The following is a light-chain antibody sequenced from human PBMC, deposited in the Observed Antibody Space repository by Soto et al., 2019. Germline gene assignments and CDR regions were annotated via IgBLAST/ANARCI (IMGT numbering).Light chain of an antibody. CDR3: QQYGSSTLT. CDR1: QSVSSSY. Sequence: IVLTQSPGTLSLSPGERATLSCRASQSVSSSYLAWYQQKPGQAPRVLIYGASSRATGIPDRFSGSGSGTDFTLTISRLEPEDFAVYYCQQYGSSTLTFGGGTKVDIK. V-gene: IGKV3-20*01. CDR2: GAS. J-gene: IGKJ4*01.